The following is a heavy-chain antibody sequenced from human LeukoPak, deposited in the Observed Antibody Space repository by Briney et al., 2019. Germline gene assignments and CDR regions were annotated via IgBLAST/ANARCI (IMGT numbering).Heavy chain of an antibody. CDR1: GFTFSSYA. J-gene: IGHJ4*02. V-gene: IGHV3-23*01. CDR3: ARDYGDSYYFDY. CDR2: ITAGGDTT. D-gene: IGHD4-17*01. Sequence: GGSLRLSCAASGFTFSSYAMSWVRQAPGKGLEWISGITAGGDTTHHTDSVQGRFTISRDNAKNSLYLQMNSLRAEDTAVYYCARDYGDSYYFDYWGQGTLVTVSS.